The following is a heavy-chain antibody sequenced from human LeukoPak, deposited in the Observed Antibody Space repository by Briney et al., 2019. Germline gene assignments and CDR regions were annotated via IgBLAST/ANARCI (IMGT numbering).Heavy chain of an antibody. CDR2: ISPDGHTT. V-gene: IGHV3-74*01. CDR3: AKDTYGDYVLVDY. CDR1: GFSFSSFW. J-gene: IGHJ4*02. Sequence: GGSLRLSCAASGFSFSSFWMHWVRQAPGKGLEWVSRISPDGHTTTDADSVKGRFTISRDNSKNTLYLQMNSLRAEDTAVYYCAKDTYGDYVLVDYWGQGTLVTVSS. D-gene: IGHD4-17*01.